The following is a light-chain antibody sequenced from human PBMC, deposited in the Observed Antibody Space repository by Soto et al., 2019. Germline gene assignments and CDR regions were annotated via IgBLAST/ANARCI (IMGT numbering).Light chain of an antibody. CDR3: QKYDSAPQT. Sequence: DIQMTQSPSSLSASVGDRVTITCRASQGISNYLAWYQQKPGKVPKLLIHAASTLQSGVPSRFSGSGFGTDFTLTISSLQPDDVASYYCQKYDSAPQTFGQGTKVEIK. J-gene: IGKJ1*01. V-gene: IGKV1-27*01. CDR1: QGISNY. CDR2: AAS.